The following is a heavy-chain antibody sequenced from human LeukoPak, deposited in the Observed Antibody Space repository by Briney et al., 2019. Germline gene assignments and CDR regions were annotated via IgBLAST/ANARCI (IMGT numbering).Heavy chain of an antibody. D-gene: IGHD1-26*01. V-gene: IGHV4-30-4*08. CDR1: GGSISSGDYY. J-gene: IGHJ5*02. CDR3: ARDAELHWFDP. CDR2: IYYSGST. Sequence: PSETLSLTCTVSGGSISSGDYYWSWIRQPPGKGLEWIGYIYYSGSTYYNPSLKSRVTISVDTSKNQFSLKLSSVTAADTAVYYCARDAELHWFDPWGQGTLVTVSS.